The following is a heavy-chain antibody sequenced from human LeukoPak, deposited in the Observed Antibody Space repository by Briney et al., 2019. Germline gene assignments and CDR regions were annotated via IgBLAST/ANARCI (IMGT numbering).Heavy chain of an antibody. CDR3: ARHRTVAGPLYFDY. D-gene: IGHD6-19*01. CDR1: GGFISSPSYY. CDR2: IYNSGTT. V-gene: IGHV4-39*01. Sequence: SETLSLTYTVSGGFISSPSYYWGWIRQPPGKGLEWIGSIYNSGTTYYNPSLKSRVTISVDTSKNHFSLKLSSVTAADTAVYYCARHRTVAGPLYFDYWGQGTLVTVSS. J-gene: IGHJ4*02.